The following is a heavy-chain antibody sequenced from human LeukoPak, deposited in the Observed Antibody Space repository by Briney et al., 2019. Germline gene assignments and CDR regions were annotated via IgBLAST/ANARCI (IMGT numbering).Heavy chain of an antibody. V-gene: IGHV3-53*01. CDR1: GFTVSSNY. CDR3: ASSYGDHYFDY. J-gene: IGHJ4*02. Sequence: GGSLRLSCAASGFTVSSNYMSWVRQAPGKGLEWVSVIYSGGSTYYADSVKGRFTISRDNSKNTLYLQMNSLRAEDTAVYYCASSYGDHYFDYWGQGTLVTVSS. CDR2: IYSGGST. D-gene: IGHD4-17*01.